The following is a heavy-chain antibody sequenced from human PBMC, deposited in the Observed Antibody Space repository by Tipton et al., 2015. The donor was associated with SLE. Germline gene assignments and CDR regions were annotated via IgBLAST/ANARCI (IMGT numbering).Heavy chain of an antibody. Sequence: TLSLTCSVSGDSVSSTNLYWGWIRQPPGQGLKWIGSIFFSGITYSNTSLKSRVTLSVDTSKNQLSLDLNSVTAADTAFYYCARLVTWTCGGDCSHFDSWGQGILVTVSS. CDR1: GDSVSSTNLY. V-gene: IGHV4-39*01. D-gene: IGHD2-21*01. CDR2: IFFSGIT. J-gene: IGHJ4*02. CDR3: ARLVTWTCGGDCSHFDS.